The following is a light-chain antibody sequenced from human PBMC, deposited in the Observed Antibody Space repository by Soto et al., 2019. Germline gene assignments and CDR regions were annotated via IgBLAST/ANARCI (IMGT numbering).Light chain of an antibody. Sequence: QSVLTQSPSASASLGASVKLTCTLSSGRSSYAIAWHQQQPEKGPRYLMKLNSDGSHNKGDGIPDRFSGSSSGAEPYLTISSLQSEDEADYYCPTWGTGTVLFGGGTKLTVL. CDR3: PTWGTGTVL. CDR2: LNSDGSH. V-gene: IGLV4-69*01. CDR1: SGRSSYA. J-gene: IGLJ2*01.